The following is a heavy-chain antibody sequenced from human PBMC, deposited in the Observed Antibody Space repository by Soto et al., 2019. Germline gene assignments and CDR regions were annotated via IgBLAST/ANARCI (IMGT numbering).Heavy chain of an antibody. CDR2: IDPSDSYT. V-gene: IGHV5-10-1*01. J-gene: IGHJ3*02. CDR1: GYSFTSYW. Sequence: GESLKISCKGSGYSFTSYWISWVRQMPGKGLEWMGRIDPSDSYTNYSPSFQGHVTISADKSISTAYLQWSSLKASDTAMYYCARLDYYGSGSYLVDIWGQGTMVTVSS. CDR3: ARLDYYGSGSYLVDI. D-gene: IGHD3-10*01.